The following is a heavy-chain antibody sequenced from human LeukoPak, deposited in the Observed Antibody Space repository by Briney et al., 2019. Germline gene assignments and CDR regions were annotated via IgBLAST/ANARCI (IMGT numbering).Heavy chain of an antibody. CDR2: ISAYNSNT. Sequence: ASVKVSCKASGYTFTSYGISWVRQAPGQGLEWMGWISAYNSNTNYAQNLQGRVTLTTDTSTSTAYMELRSPKSDDTAVYYCARDSPGELFDYWGQGTLVTVSS. D-gene: IGHD1-14*01. V-gene: IGHV1-18*04. CDR1: GYTFTSYG. CDR3: ARDSPGELFDY. J-gene: IGHJ4*02.